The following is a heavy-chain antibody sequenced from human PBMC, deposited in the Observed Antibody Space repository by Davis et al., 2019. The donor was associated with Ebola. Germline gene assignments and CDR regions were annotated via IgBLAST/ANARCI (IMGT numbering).Heavy chain of an antibody. J-gene: IGHJ4*02. CDR1: GFTFSSYG. CDR3: ARVQEYSSSYSDY. Sequence: GGSLRLSCAASGFTFSSYGMHWVRQAPGKGLEWVAVIWYDGSNKYYADSVKGRFTISRDNSKNTLYLQMNSLRAEDTAVYYCARVQEYSSSYSDYWGQGTLVTVSS. V-gene: IGHV3-33*01. D-gene: IGHD6-6*01. CDR2: IWYDGSNK.